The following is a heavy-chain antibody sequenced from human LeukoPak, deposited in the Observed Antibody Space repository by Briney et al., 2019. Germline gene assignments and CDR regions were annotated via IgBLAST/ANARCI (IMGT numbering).Heavy chain of an antibody. CDR1: GFTFSSYA. Sequence: GGSLRLSCAASGFTFSSYAMSWVRQAPGKGLELVSLFSDSAGGTYYADSVKGRFTISRDNSKNTLYLQMNSLRVGDTAIYYCAKQLHSSAWDYFDYWGQGTLVTVSS. D-gene: IGHD6-19*01. CDR2: FSDSAGGT. J-gene: IGHJ4*02. V-gene: IGHV3-23*01. CDR3: AKQLHSSAWDYFDY.